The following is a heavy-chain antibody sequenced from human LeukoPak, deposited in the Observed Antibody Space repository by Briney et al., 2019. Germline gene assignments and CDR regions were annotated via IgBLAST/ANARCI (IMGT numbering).Heavy chain of an antibody. D-gene: IGHD2-21*02. J-gene: IGHJ2*01. CDR1: GFTFSSYS. CDR2: ITVSTSYI. V-gene: IGHV3-21*01. Sequence: TGGSLRLSCAASGFTFSSYSMNWVRQAPGKGLEWVSSITVSTSYIYYADSVRGRFTISRDNAKNSLYLQMNSLRAEDTAVYYCARLAYCGGDCYWFDLWGRGTLVTISS. CDR3: ARLAYCGGDCYWFDL.